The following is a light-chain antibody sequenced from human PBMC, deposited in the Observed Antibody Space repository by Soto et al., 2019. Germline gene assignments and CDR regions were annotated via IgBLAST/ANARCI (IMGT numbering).Light chain of an antibody. CDR3: SSYAGGSTFV. Sequence: QSALTQPASVSGSPGQSITISCTGTSSDVGGYNYVSWYQHHPGKAPKLMIHEVSDRPSGISNRFSGSKSGNTASLTISGLQAEDEADYYCSSYAGGSTFVFGAGTKLTVL. CDR1: SSDVGGYNY. CDR2: EVS. J-gene: IGLJ1*01. V-gene: IGLV2-14*01.